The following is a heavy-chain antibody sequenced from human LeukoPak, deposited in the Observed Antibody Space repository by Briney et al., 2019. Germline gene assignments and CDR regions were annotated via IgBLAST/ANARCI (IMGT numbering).Heavy chain of an antibody. Sequence: SQTLSLTCAISGDSVSSNSAAWNWIRQSPSRGLEWLERTYYRSKWYNDYAVSVKSRITINPDTSKNQFSLQLNSVTPEDTAVYYCARDRVGYCSGGSCYSGYDYWGQGTLVTVSS. D-gene: IGHD2-15*01. J-gene: IGHJ4*02. V-gene: IGHV6-1*01. CDR2: TYYRSKWYN. CDR1: GDSVSSNSAA. CDR3: ARDRVGYCSGGSCYSGYDY.